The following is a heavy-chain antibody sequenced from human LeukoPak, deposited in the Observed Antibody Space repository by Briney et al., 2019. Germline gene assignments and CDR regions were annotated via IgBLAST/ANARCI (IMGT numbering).Heavy chain of an antibody. J-gene: IGHJ4*02. D-gene: IGHD2-15*01. CDR3: AKDTSGYSDY. V-gene: IGHV3-30*18. Sequence: PGRSLRLSCAASGFTFSTYDMHWVRQAPGKGLEGVAVISYDGNYKYYTDSVKGRFTISRDNSKNTLYLQMNSLRAEDTAVYFCAKDTSGYSDYWGQGTLVTVSS. CDR2: ISYDGNYK. CDR1: GFTFSTYD.